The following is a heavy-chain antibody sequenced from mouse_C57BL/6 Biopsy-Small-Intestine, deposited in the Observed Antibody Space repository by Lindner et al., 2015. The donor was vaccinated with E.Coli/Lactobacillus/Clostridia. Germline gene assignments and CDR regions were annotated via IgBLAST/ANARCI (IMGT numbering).Heavy chain of an antibody. CDR3: TGGGAWFAY. CDR2: IDPENGDT. Sequence: VQLQESGAELVRPGASVKLSCTASGFNIKDDYMHWVKQRPEQGLEWIEWIDPENGDTEYASKFQGKATITADTSSNTAYLQLSSLTSEDTAVYYCTGGGAWFAYWGQGTLVTVSA. J-gene: IGHJ3*01. CDR1: GFNIKDDY. V-gene: IGHV14-4*01.